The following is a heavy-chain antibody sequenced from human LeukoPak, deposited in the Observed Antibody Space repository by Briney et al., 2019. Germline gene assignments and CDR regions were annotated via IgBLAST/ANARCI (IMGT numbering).Heavy chain of an antibody. Sequence: GGSLRLSFVASGFTLDAYAMHWVRQARWKGLEWVSHINAEGGRTYYADSVKGRFTISRDNSKNSLYLEMTSLRAEDSALDYCGTRAFYHGLDVWGRGTTATVSS. CDR3: GTRAFYHGLDV. CDR1: GFTLDAYA. V-gene: IGHV3-43*02. J-gene: IGHJ6*02. CDR2: INAEGGRT.